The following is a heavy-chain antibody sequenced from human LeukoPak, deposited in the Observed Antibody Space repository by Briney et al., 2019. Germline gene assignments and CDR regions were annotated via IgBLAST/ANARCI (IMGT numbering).Heavy chain of an antibody. CDR1: GYTFTSYA. J-gene: IGHJ4*02. V-gene: IGHV1-3*01. CDR3: ARSYYDFWSGYYPFDC. CDR2: INAGNGHT. Sequence: ASVKVSCKASGYTFTSYAMHWVRQALGQRLEWMGWINAGNGHTKYSQKFQGRVTIIRETSASAVYMELGSLRSEDTAVYYCARSYYDFWSGYYPFDCWGQGTLVTVSS. D-gene: IGHD3-3*01.